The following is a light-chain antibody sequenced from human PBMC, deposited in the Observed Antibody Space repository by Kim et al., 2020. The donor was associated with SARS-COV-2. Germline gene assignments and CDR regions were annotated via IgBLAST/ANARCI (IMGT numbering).Light chain of an antibody. J-gene: IGLJ2*01. CDR2: GVT. V-gene: IGLV2-14*03. Sequence: GQSITISCTGTSSDLGSYNYVSWYQQHPGKAPKLIIYGVTRRASGISDRFSGSKSANTASLTISGLQTEDEADYYCSSQTTSNTMLFGGGTQLTVL. CDR1: SSDLGSYNY. CDR3: SSQTTSNTML.